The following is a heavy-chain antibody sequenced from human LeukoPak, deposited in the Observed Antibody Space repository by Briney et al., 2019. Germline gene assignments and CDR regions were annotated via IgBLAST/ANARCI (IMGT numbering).Heavy chain of an antibody. J-gene: IGHJ4*02. CDR2: INPSGGST. D-gene: IGHD1-26*01. Sequence: ASVKVSCKASGYTFTGYYIQWVRQAPGQGLEWMGIINPSGGSTNYAQKFQGRVTMTRDMSTSTVYMELSSLRSEDTAVYCCARLPVGATSWTDCWGQGTLVTVSS. CDR1: GYTFTGYY. CDR3: ARLPVGATSWTDC. V-gene: IGHV1-46*01.